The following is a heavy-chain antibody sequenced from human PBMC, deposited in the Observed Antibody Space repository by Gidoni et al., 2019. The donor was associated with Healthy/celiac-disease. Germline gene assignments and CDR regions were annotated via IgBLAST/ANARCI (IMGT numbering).Heavy chain of an antibody. CDR1: GDSVSSNSSA. J-gene: IGHJ5*02. D-gene: IGHD6-6*01. V-gene: IGHV6-1*01. CDR3: AREGLYSSSSEPYNWFDP. Sequence: QVQLQQSGPGLVKPSQTLSLTCAISGDSVSSNSSAWNWIRQSPSRGLEWRGRTYYRSKWYNDYAVSVKSRITINPDTSKNQFSLQLNSVTPEDTAVYYCAREGLYSSSSEPYNWFDPWGQGTLVTVSS. CDR2: TYYRSKWYN.